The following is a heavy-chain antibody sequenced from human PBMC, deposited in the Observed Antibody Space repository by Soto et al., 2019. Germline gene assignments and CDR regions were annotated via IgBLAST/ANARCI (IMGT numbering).Heavy chain of an antibody. CDR3: AHIAPTGLFLD. V-gene: IGHV2-5*02. CDR2: IYWDDDK. J-gene: IGHJ4*02. D-gene: IGHD1-1*01. CDR1: GFSLSTSGVG. Sequence: SGPTLVNPTQTLTLTCTFSGFSLSTSGVGVGWIRQPPGKALEWLALIYWDDDKRYRAFLKSTLTITKDTSKNQVVLTVTNMDPVDTATYYCAHIAPTGLFLDWGQGTLVTVAS.